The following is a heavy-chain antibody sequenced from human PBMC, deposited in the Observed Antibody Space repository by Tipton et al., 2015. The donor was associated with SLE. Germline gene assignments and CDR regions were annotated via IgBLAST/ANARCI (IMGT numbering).Heavy chain of an antibody. J-gene: IGHJ4*02. D-gene: IGHD5-24*01. CDR3: AKQGRRDGYNGVYFDY. CDR2: ISWNSGSI. CDR1: GFTFDDYA. Sequence: RSLRLSCAASGFTFDDYAMHWVRQAPGKGLEWVSGISWNSGSIGYADSVKGRFTISRDNAKNSLYLQMNSLRAEDTALYYCAKQGRRDGYNGVYFDYWGQGTLVTVSS. V-gene: IGHV3-9*01.